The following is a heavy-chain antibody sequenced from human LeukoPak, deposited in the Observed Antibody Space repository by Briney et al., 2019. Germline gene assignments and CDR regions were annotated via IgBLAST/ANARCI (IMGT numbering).Heavy chain of an antibody. CDR1: GYTFTSYG. CDR3: ARGNPDAFDI. J-gene: IGHJ3*02. Sequence: ASVTVSCKASGYTFTSYGISWVRQAPGQGLEWMGWISAYNGNTNYAQKLQGRVTMTRDTSTSTVYMELSSLRSEDTAVYYCARGNPDAFDIWGQGTMVTVSS. CDR2: ISAYNGNT. V-gene: IGHV1-18*01.